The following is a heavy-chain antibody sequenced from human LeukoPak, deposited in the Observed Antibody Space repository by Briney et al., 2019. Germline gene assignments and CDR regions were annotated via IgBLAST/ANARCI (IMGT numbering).Heavy chain of an antibody. CDR2: ISYDGSNE. J-gene: IGHJ4*02. V-gene: IGHV3-30*03. CDR1: GFTFSNYC. CDR3: ARVGYYASGPFSYFDY. D-gene: IGHD3-10*01. Sequence: GGSLRLSCAASGFTFSNYCMNWVRQAPGKGLEWVAVISYDGSNEYYADSVKGRFTISRDNSKNTLYLQMNSLSVEDTAVYYCARVGYYASGPFSYFDYWGQGTLVTVSS.